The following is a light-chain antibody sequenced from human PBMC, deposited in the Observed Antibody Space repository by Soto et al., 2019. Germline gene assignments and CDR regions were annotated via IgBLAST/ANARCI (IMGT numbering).Light chain of an antibody. CDR3: TSYTTNKTRL. CDR1: SSDVGGYNY. J-gene: IGLJ2*01. Sequence: QSVLTQPASVSGSPGQSITISCPGTSSDVGGYNYVSWYQQHPGKAPKLMIYDVSSRPSGVSNRFSGSKSGNTASLTISGLLSEDEDDYYCTSYTTNKTRLFGGGTKLTVL. V-gene: IGLV2-14*03. CDR2: DVS.